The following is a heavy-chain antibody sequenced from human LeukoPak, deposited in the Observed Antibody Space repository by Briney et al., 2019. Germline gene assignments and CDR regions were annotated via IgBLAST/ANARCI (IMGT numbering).Heavy chain of an antibody. V-gene: IGHV4-59*01. CDR1: GGSISSYY. CDR3: ARWGYSYTYYYYYGMDV. D-gene: IGHD5-18*01. Sequence: SETLSLTCTASGGSISSYYWSWIRQPPGKGLEWIGYIYYSGSTNYNPSLKSRVTISVDTSKNQFSLKLSSVTAADTAVYYCARWGYSYTYYYYYGMDVWGQGTTVTVSS. CDR2: IYYSGST. J-gene: IGHJ6*02.